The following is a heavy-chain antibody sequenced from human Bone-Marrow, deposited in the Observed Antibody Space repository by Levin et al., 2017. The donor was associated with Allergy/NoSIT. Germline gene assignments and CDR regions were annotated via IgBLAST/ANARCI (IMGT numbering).Heavy chain of an antibody. CDR3: AAQPHYDSEDRPLQA. J-gene: IGHJ4*02. Sequence: KISCQVSGRTFSDYYIHWVQQAPGKGLEWMGFVDPGDGETIYARRFQGRLTIVADTSTDTASMELRNLRPQDTAVYYCAAQPHYDSEDRPLQAWGQGTLVTVSS. V-gene: IGHV1-69-2*01. CDR1: GRTFSDYY. CDR2: VDPGDGET. D-gene: IGHD3-22*01.